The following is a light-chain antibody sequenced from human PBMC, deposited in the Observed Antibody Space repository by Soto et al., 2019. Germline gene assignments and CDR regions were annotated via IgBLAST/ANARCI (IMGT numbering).Light chain of an antibody. V-gene: IGLV2-14*01. Sequence: QSALTQPASVSGSPGQSITISCTGSSSDVGAYNYVSWYQQHPGKAPRLMIYEVTNRPSGVSNRFSGSKSGNTASLTISGLRAEVEDDYYCSSYTSGSTLVVFGGGTKLTVL. CDR1: SSDVGAYNY. J-gene: IGLJ2*01. CDR3: SSYTSGSTLVV. CDR2: EVT.